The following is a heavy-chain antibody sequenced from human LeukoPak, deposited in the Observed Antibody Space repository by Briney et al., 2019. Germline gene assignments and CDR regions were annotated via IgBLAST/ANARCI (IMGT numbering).Heavy chain of an antibody. D-gene: IGHD3-10*01. J-gene: IGHJ4*02. V-gene: IGHV1-2*02. CDR2: INPNSGGT. CDR3: ARDRYQMVRGVGTGGFGY. Sequence: ASVKVSCKASGYTFTGYYMHWVRQAPGQGLEWMGWINPNSGGTNYAQKFQGRVTMTRDTSISTAYMELSRLRAEDTAVYYCARDRYQMVRGVGTGGFGYWGQGTLVTVSS. CDR1: GYTFTGYY.